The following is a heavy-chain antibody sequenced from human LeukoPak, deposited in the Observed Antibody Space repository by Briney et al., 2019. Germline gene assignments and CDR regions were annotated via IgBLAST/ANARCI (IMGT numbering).Heavy chain of an antibody. CDR1: GYTFTGYY. J-gene: IGHJ4*02. V-gene: IGHV1-2*02. Sequence: ASVKVSCKASGYTFTGYYTHWVRQAPGQGLEWMGWINPNSGGTNYAQKFQGRVTMTRDKSISTAYMELSRLTSDDTAVYYCARDPRSIEMPTIGNFDYWGQGTLVTVSS. CDR2: INPNSGGT. D-gene: IGHD5-24*01. CDR3: ARDPRSIEMPTIGNFDY.